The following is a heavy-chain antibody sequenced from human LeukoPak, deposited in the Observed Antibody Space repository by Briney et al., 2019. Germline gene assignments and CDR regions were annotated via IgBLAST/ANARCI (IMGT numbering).Heavy chain of an antibody. CDR3: ARHMTTVVTSLDS. CDR2: ISVYNGKT. J-gene: IGHJ4*02. Sequence: ASVKVSCKASGYTFTGYYMHWVRQAPGQGLQWMGWISVYNGKTNYGPLQGRVTMTTDTSTGTAYMELRNLRSEDTAIYYCARHMTTVVTSLDSWGQGTLVTVSS. CDR1: GYTFTGYY. V-gene: IGHV1-18*04. D-gene: IGHD4-23*01.